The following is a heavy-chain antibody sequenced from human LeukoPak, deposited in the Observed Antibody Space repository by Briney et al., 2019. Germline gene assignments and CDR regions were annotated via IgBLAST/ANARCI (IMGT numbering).Heavy chain of an antibody. V-gene: IGHV3-33*01. D-gene: IGHD3-22*01. CDR3: ARTYYYDSSGYYPYEYFQH. CDR2: IWYDGSNK. J-gene: IGHJ1*01. Sequence: GGSLRLSCATSGFTFNRFGMHWVRQAPGKGLEWVAVIWYDGSNKDYADSVKGRFTISRDNSKNTLYLQMSSLRAEDTAVYYCARTYYYDSSGYYPYEYFQHWGQGTLVTVSS. CDR1: GFTFNRFG.